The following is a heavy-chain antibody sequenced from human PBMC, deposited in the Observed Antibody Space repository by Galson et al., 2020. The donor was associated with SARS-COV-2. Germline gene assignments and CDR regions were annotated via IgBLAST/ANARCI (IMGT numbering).Heavy chain of an antibody. J-gene: IGHJ4*02. CDR3: AKDLRGGWLHDY. Sequence: GGSLRLSCAASGFTFSSIAISWVRQPPGTGLEWVSSISGRGDATYYADSVKGRFTISRDNSKNTLYLQMNNLRVEDTAIYYCAKDLRGGWLHDYWGQGTLVTVSS. D-gene: IGHD6-19*01. CDR2: ISGRGDAT. CDR1: GFTFSSIA. V-gene: IGHV3-23*01.